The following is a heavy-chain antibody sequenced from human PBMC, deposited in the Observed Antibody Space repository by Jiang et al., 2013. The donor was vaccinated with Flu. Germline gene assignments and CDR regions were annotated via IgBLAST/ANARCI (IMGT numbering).Heavy chain of an antibody. CDR2: IYPGDSDT. V-gene: IGHV5-51*01. Sequence: EVQLVESGAEVKKPGESLKISCKGSGYSFTSYWIGWVRQMPGKGLEWMGIIYPGDSDTRYSPSFQGQVTISADKSISTAYLQWSSLKASDTAMYYCARLAPVAGIWSDLLGVPFYFQHWGQGTWSPSPQ. CDR3: ARLAPVAGIWSDLLGVPFYFQH. D-gene: IGHD6-19*01. J-gene: IGHJ1*01. CDR1: GYSFTSYW.